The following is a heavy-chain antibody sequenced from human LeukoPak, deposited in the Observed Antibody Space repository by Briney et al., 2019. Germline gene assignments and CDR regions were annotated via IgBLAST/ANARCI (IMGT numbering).Heavy chain of an antibody. CDR1: GGTFSSYA. CDR3: ARVRAVAGQGGYYFDY. V-gene: IGHV1-69*13. D-gene: IGHD6-19*01. J-gene: IGHJ4*02. CDR2: IIPIFGTA. Sequence: PVKVSCKASGGTFSSYAISWVRQAPGQGLEWMGGIIPIFGTANYAQKFQGRVTITADESTSTAYMELSSLRSEDTAVYYCARVRAVAGQGGYYFDYWGQGTLVTVSS.